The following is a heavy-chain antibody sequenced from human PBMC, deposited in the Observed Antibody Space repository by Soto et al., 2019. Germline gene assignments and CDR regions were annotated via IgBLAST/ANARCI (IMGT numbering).Heavy chain of an antibody. D-gene: IGHD3-3*01. CDR3: ARMDYDFWSGYYNCFDP. V-gene: IGHV4-39*01. Sequence: PSETLSLTCTVSGGSISSSSYYWGWIRQPPGKGLEWIGSIYYSGSTYYNPSLKSRVTISVDTSKNQFSLKLSSVTAADTAVYYCARMDYDFWSGYYNCFDPRGQGTLVNVSS. CDR1: GGSISSSSYY. CDR2: IYYSGST. J-gene: IGHJ5*02.